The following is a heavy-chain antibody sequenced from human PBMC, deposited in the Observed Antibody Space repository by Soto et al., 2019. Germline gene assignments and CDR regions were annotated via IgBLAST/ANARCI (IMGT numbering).Heavy chain of an antibody. V-gene: IGHV3-23*01. CDR3: AKAAWFGKYAY. CDR2: ISGSGGST. D-gene: IGHD3-10*01. J-gene: IGHJ4*02. Sequence: EVQLLESGGGLVQPGGSLRLSCAASGFTFSSYAMSWVRQAPGKGLEWVSAISGSGGSTYYADSVKGRFTISIDNSKNTLYLQMNSLRAEDPALYYGAKAAWFGKYAYWGQGTLVTVSS. CDR1: GFTFSSYA.